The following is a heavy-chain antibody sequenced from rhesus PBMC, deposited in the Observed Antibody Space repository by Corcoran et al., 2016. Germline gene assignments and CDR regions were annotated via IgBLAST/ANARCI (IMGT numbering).Heavy chain of an antibody. CDR2: FSPYNGNK. CDR1: GYTFTSYY. D-gene: IGHD4-29*01. CDR3: TRGRSSSIQYFEF. V-gene: IGHV1-1*01. J-gene: IGHJ1*01. Sequence: QVQLVQSGAEIKQPGASVKLSCKASGYTFTSYYMHWVRQAPGQGLEWIGLFSPYNGNKGYAQNCQGRVTITTDTSTSTGYMELSSLRSEDTAVYYCTRGRSSSIQYFEFWGQGALVTVSS.